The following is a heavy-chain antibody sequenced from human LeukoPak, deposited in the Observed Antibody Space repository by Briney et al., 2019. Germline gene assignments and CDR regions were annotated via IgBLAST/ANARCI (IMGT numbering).Heavy chain of an antibody. CDR1: GFSVSSKY. CDR2: LYSGGST. V-gene: IGHV3-53*01. CDR3: ARGLGFFDY. Sequence: GGSLRLSCAASGFSVSSKYMSWVRQAPGKGLEWVSVLYSGGSTHYTDSVKGRFTISRDNSKNTLYLQMNSLRVEDTAVYFCARGLGFFDYWGRGTQVTVSS. D-gene: IGHD3-3*01. J-gene: IGHJ4*02.